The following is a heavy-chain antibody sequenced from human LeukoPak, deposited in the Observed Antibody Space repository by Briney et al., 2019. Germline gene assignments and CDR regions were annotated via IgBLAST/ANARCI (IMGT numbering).Heavy chain of an antibody. CDR1: GFTFSSYA. D-gene: IGHD3-10*01. CDR2: ISGSGGST. Sequence: PGGSLRLSCAASGFTFSSYAMNWVRQAPGKGLEWVSAISGSGGSTYYADSVKGRFTISRDNSKNTLYLQMNSLRAEDTAVYYCAKDGEWFGEFNFDYWGQGTLVTVSS. V-gene: IGHV3-23*01. J-gene: IGHJ4*02. CDR3: AKDGEWFGEFNFDY.